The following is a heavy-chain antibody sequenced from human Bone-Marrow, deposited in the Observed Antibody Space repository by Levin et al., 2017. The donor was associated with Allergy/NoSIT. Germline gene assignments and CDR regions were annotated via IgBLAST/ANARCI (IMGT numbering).Heavy chain of an antibody. V-gene: IGHV5-51*01. D-gene: IGHD2-2*01. CDR3: ARRPAAIAHDAFDI. Sequence: TGGSLRLSCKGSGYSFTSYWIGWVRQMPGKGLEWMGIIYPGDSDTRYSPSFQGQVTISADKSISTAYLQWSSLKASDTAMYYCARRPAAIAHDAFDIWGQGTMVTVSS. J-gene: IGHJ3*02. CDR2: IYPGDSDT. CDR1: GYSFTSYW.